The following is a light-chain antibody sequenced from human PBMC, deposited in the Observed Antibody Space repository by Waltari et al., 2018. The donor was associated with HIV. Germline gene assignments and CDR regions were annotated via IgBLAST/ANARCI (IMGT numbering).Light chain of an antibody. CDR2: SNI. Sequence: QSVLTQPPSASEALGQRVSIFCSGSSSNIGGNAVNWYQQLPGTAPKLLISSNIQRRSGVPDRFSASKSGTSASLAISGLQSEDEADYYCGSWDDSLNGHVVFGGGTKLTVL. V-gene: IGLV1-44*01. J-gene: IGLJ2*01. CDR3: GSWDDSLNGHVV. CDR1: SSNIGGNA.